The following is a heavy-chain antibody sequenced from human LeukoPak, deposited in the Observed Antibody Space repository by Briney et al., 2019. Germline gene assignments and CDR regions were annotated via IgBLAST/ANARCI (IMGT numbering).Heavy chain of an antibody. D-gene: IGHD3-16*01. CDR3: AKGSGFGQHNWFDP. J-gene: IGHJ5*02. Sequence: GGSLRLSCAASGFTFDDYAMHWVRQAPGKGLEWVSLISWDGGSTYYADSVKGRFTISRDNSKNSLYLQMNSLRAEDTALYYCAKGSGFGQHNWFDPWGQGTLVTVSS. V-gene: IGHV3-43D*03. CDR2: ISWDGGST. CDR1: GFTFDDYA.